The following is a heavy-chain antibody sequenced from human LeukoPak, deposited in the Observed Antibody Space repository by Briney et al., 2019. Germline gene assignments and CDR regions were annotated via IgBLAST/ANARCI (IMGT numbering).Heavy chain of an antibody. J-gene: IGHJ4*02. D-gene: IGHD1-26*01. CDR1: GYTFTGYY. CDR2: INPNSGDT. CDR3: ARDHNGRYFLFDF. Sequence: ASVTVSCKASGYTFTGYYMHWVRQAPGQGLEWMEWINPNSGDTSYVQKFQGRVTMTSDTSISTAYMELSGLTSDDTAMYFCARDHNGRYFLFDFWGQGTLVTVSS. V-gene: IGHV1-2*02.